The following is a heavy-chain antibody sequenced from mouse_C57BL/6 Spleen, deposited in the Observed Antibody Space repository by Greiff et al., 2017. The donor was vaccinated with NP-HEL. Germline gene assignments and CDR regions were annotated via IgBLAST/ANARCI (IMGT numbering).Heavy chain of an antibody. J-gene: IGHJ2*01. CDR2: IHPNSGST. CDR1: GYTFTSYW. D-gene: IGHD1-1*01. V-gene: IGHV1-64*01. CDR3: ARSLITTGGDY. Sequence: QVQLQQPGAELVKPGASVKLSCKASGYTFTSYWMHWVKQRPGQGLEWIGMIHPNSGSTNYNEKFKSKATLTVDKSSSTAYMQLSSLTSEDSAVYYCARSLITTGGDYWGQGTTLTVSS.